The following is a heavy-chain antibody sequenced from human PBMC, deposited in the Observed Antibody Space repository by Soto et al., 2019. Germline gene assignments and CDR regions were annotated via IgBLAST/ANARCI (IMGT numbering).Heavy chain of an antibody. CDR3: AKDKAYRTYYYGSGYNGYFDY. V-gene: IGHV3-30*18. CDR2: ISYDGSNK. J-gene: IGHJ4*02. D-gene: IGHD3-10*01. CDR1: GFTFSSYG. Sequence: GGSLRLSCAASGFTFSSYGMHWVRQAPGKGLEWVAVISYDGSNKYYADSVKGRFTISRDNSKNTLYLQMTSLRAEDTAVYYCAKDKAYRTYYYGSGYNGYFDYWGQGTRVTVS.